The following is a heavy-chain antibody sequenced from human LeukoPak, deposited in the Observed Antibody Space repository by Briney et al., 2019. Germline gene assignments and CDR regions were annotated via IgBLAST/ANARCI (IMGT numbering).Heavy chain of an antibody. CDR3: ARGVSSTRLWFGELFARYYYYMDV. Sequence: GSLSLSCAASGFTFSSYSMNWVRQAPGKGLEWVSSISSSSSYIYYADSVKGRFTISRDNAKNSLYLQMNSLRAEDTAVYYCARGVSSTRLWFGELFARYYYYMDVWGKGTTVTVSS. CDR1: GFTFSSYS. V-gene: IGHV3-21*01. J-gene: IGHJ6*03. CDR2: ISSSSSYI. D-gene: IGHD3-10*01.